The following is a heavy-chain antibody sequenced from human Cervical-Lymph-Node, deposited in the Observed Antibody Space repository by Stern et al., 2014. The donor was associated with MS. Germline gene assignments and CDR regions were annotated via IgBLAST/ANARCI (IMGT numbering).Heavy chain of an antibody. CDR1: GYTFTSYW. CDR2: IFPGGSDI. J-gene: IGHJ4*02. Sequence: VQLVQSGPEVKRPGGSLKISCQASGYTFTSYWIGGVRQMPGKGLEWIAIIFPGGSDIRYSPSFQGQVTISANKSSSTAYLQWNNLKASDTAIYYCARQRYFDYWGQGTLVTVSS. CDR3: ARQRYFDY. V-gene: IGHV5-51*01.